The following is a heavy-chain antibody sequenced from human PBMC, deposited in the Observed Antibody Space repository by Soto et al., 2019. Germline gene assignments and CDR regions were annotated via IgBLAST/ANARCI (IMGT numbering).Heavy chain of an antibody. CDR3: AKVWDLRQRLEHLDF. V-gene: IGHV3-23*01. CDR2: ICGSDEAT. J-gene: IGHJ4*02. CDR1: GFCFRSYG. D-gene: IGHD1-1*01. Sequence: GGYPRLSCTASGFCFRSYGMSWFRQPPGKGLEWVAAICGSDEATYYADSVKGRFANSRDISKNTLYLQMNSLRANDAAVYYYAKVWDLRQRLEHLDFWCKGTLVAVSS.